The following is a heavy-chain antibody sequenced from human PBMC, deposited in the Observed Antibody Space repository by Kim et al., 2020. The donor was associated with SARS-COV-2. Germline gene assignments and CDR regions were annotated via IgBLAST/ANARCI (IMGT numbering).Heavy chain of an antibody. D-gene: IGHD2-2*01. Sequence: GGSLRLSCAASGFTFSSYSMNWVRQAPGKGLEWVSSISSSSSYMYYADSVKGRFTISRDNAKNSLYLQMNSLRAEDTAVYYCAREWGNIVVVPAAPRGAFDIWGQGTMVTVSS. CDR3: AREWGNIVVVPAAPRGAFDI. CDR2: ISSSSSYM. V-gene: IGHV3-21*01. J-gene: IGHJ3*02. CDR1: GFTFSSYS.